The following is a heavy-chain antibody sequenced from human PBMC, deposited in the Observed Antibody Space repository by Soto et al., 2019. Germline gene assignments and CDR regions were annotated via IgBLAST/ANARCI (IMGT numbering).Heavy chain of an antibody. J-gene: IGHJ4*02. CDR2: IYYSGGT. CDR3: AGTNGLVATRRYFDL. Sequence: QVQLQESGPGLVKPSQTLSLTCTVSGASITRGQYYGTLIRQPPGQDLEWIGYIYYSGGTFYNPSLESRATISVDMSKNQVSLKLSAVTAADTAVYYCAGTNGLVATRRYFDLWGQGTLVTVAS. V-gene: IGHV4-30-4*01. CDR1: GASITRGQYY. D-gene: IGHD2-15*01.